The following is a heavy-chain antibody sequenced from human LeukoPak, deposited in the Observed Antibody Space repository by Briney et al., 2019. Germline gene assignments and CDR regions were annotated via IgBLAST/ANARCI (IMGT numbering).Heavy chain of an antibody. V-gene: IGHV3-23*01. D-gene: IGHD6-13*01. CDR3: ARHGSSWSLFEY. CDR1: GFTFSSYA. J-gene: IGHJ4*02. Sequence: PGGSLRLSCAASGFTFSSYAMSWVRQAPGKGLEWVSAISGSGGSTYYADSVKGRFTISRDNSKNTLYLQMNSLRAEDTAVYYCARHGSSWSLFEYWGQGALVSVSS. CDR2: ISGSGGST.